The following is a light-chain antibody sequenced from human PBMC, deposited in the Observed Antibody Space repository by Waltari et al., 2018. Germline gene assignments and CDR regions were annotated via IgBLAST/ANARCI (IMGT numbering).Light chain of an antibody. Sequence: DIVMTQSPDSLAVFVGAGANINCKSSQNVLYSANNQNYLAWYQKRPGQPPNLLIYWASTRESGVPDRFIGSGSGTDFTLTISSLQAEDVALYYCQQYYSAPLTFGQGTKVEIK. CDR1: QNVLYSANNQNY. J-gene: IGKJ1*01. CDR3: QQYYSAPLT. CDR2: WAS. V-gene: IGKV4-1*01.